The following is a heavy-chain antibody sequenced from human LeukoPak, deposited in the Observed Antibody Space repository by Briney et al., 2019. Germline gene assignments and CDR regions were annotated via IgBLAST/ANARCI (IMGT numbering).Heavy chain of an antibody. CDR3: ARSITVFDAFDI. CDR2: INPNSGGT. CDR1: GYTFTGYY. V-gene: IGHV1-2*02. Sequence: ASVKVSCKASGYTFTGYYMHWVRQAPGQGLEWMGWINPNSGGTNYAQKFQGRVTMTRATSISTAYMELSRLRSDDTAVYYCARSITVFDAFDIWGQGTMVTVSS. J-gene: IGHJ3*02. D-gene: IGHD4-17*01.